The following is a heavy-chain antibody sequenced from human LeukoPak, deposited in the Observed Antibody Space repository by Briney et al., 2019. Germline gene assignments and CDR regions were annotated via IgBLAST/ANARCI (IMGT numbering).Heavy chain of an antibody. J-gene: IGHJ4*02. CDR2: ISGSGGRT. D-gene: IGHD3-10*01. Sequence: GGSLRLSCAASGFTFGSYAMNWVRQAPGKGLEWVSTISGSGGRTYYADSVKGRFTISRDNSKNTLYMQMNSLRAEDTAVYYCARVRGSYWDYWGQGTLVTVSS. CDR1: GFTFGSYA. V-gene: IGHV3-23*01. CDR3: ARVRGSYWDY.